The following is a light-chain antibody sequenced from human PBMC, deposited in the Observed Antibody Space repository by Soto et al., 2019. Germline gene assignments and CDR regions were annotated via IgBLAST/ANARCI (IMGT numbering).Light chain of an antibody. CDR3: QQYNNWPET. Sequence: EIVMTQSPATLSVSPGERATLSCRASQSVSSNLAWYQQKVGQAPRVLIYDASTRATGIPGRFSGSGSGTEFTLTISGFQSEDFAVYYCQQYNNWPETFCQGTKVEIK. V-gene: IGKV3-15*01. CDR2: DAS. CDR1: QSVSSN. J-gene: IGKJ1*01.